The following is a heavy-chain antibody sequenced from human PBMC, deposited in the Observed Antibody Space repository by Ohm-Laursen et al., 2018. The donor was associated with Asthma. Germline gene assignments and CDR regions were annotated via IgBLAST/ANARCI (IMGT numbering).Heavy chain of an antibody. J-gene: IGHJ6*02. CDR3: ARHSASGVGYYGGYYLYGLDA. D-gene: IGHD3-22*01. CDR2: VRDSGST. V-gene: IGHV4-61*01. Sequence: SQTLSLTCTVSGDSVSGGNYHWSWIRQPPGKGLEWIGYVRDSGSTNYNPSLKSRVSISADTSKNQYSLKVSSVTAADTAVYFCARHSASGVGYYGGYYLYGLDAWGQGTTVTVSS. CDR1: GDSVSGGNYH.